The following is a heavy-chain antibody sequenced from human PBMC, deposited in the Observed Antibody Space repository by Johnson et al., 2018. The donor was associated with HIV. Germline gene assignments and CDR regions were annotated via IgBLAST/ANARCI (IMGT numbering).Heavy chain of an antibody. CDR2: ISFHSGTI. D-gene: IGHD6-19*01. V-gene: IGHV3-9*01. CDR3: AKGSMSTPGQWLPKDDAFDM. J-gene: IGHJ3*02. CDR1: GFSFDAYG. Sequence: VQLVESGGGLVQPGRSLRLSCAASGFSFDAYGMHWVRQPPGKGLEWVAGISFHSGTIGYADSVKGRFTISRDTSKNTLYLQMNTLRAEDTAVYYCAKGSMSTPGQWLPKDDAFDMWGLGTLVTVSS.